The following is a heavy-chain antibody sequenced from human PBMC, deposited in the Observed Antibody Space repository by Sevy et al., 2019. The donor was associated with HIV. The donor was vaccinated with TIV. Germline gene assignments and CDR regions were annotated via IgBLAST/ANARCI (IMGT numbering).Heavy chain of an antibody. D-gene: IGHD4-17*01. J-gene: IGHJ6*02. CDR1: GFTVSSNY. Sequence: GGSLRLSCAASGFTVSSNYMSWVRQAPGKGLEWVSVIYSGGSTYYADSVKGRFTISRDNSKNTLYLQMNSLRAEDTAVYYCARDGPDYGGNSGNYYGMDVWSQGTTVTDSS. V-gene: IGHV3-53*01. CDR3: ARDGPDYGGNSGNYYGMDV. CDR2: IYSGGST.